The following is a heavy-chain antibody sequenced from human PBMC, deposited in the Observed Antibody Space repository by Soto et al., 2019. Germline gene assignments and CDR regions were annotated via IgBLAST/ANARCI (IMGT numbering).Heavy chain of an antibody. CDR3: AKYYRINYYYYYGMDV. D-gene: IGHD4-4*01. J-gene: IGHJ6*02. Sequence: PGVSLRHCCAASGFTFSSYAMSWVRQAPGKGLEWVSAISGSGGSTYYADSVKGRFTISRDNSKNTLYLQMNSLRAEDTAVYYCAKYYRINYYYYYGMDVWGQGTTVTVSS. CDR1: GFTFSSYA. V-gene: IGHV3-23*01. CDR2: ISGSGGST.